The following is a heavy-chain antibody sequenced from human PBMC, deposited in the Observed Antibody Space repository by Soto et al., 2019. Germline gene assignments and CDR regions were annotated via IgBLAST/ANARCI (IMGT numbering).Heavy chain of an antibody. CDR2: IKPDGSQK. V-gene: IGHV3-7*05. Sequence: GGSLRLSCAASGFTFSYWMTWVRQAPGKGLEWVANIKPDGSQKWYVDSVKGRFTLSRDNPKKSLYLQMNSLRAEDTAVYYCGKGRSYYYYYGVDVWGQGTTVTVSS. J-gene: IGHJ6*02. CDR1: GFTFSYW. CDR3: GKGRSYYYYYGVDV. D-gene: IGHD1-26*01.